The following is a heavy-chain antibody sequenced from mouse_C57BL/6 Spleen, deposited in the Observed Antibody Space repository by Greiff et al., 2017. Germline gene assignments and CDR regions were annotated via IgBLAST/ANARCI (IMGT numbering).Heavy chain of an antibody. Sequence: SGPELVKPGASVKISCKASGYAFSSSWMNWVKQRPGKGLEWIGRMYPGDGDTNYNGKFKGKATLTADKSSSTAYMQLSSLTSEDSAVYFCAPITTVVDWYFDVWGTGTTVTVSS. CDR3: APITTVVDWYFDV. D-gene: IGHD1-1*01. CDR2: MYPGDGDT. CDR1: GYAFSSSW. J-gene: IGHJ1*03. V-gene: IGHV1-82*01.